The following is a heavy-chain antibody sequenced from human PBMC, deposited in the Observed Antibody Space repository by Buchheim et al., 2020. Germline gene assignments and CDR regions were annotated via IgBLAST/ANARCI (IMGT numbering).Heavy chain of an antibody. CDR2: ISSSGSTI. D-gene: IGHD6-19*01. CDR3: ARVRSSGNPHYYYYGMDV. J-gene: IGHJ6*02. CDR1: GFTFSSYE. Sequence: EVQLVESGGGLVQPGGSLRLSCAASGFTFSSYEMNWVRQAPGKGLQWVSDISSSGSTIHYADSVKGRFTISRDNAKHSLYLQMNSLKVDDTAVYYCARVRSSGNPHYYYYGMDVWGQGTT. V-gene: IGHV3-48*03.